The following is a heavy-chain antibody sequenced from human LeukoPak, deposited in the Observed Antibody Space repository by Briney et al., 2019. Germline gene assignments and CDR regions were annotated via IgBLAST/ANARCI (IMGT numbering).Heavy chain of an antibody. Sequence: GASVKVPCKASGGTFSSYAISWVRQAPRQGLEWMGRIIPILGIANYAQKFQGRVTITADKSTSTAYMELSSLRSEDTAVYYCARELEMATEDWGQGTLVTVSS. CDR3: ARELEMATED. CDR2: IIPILGIA. V-gene: IGHV1-69*04. J-gene: IGHJ4*02. CDR1: GGTFSSYA. D-gene: IGHD5-24*01.